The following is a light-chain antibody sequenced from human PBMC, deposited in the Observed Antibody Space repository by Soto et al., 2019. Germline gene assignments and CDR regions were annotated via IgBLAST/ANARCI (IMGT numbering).Light chain of an antibody. CDR1: SSDVGGYNY. V-gene: IGLV2-8*01. CDR3: NSYAGSSHVV. J-gene: IGLJ2*01. Sequence: QSVLTQPPSASGSPGQSVTISCTGTSSDVGGYNYVSWYQQHPGKAPKLIIYEVNNRPSGVPDRFSGSKSGNTASLTVSGLQAEDEADYYCNSYAGSSHVVFGGGTQLTVL. CDR2: EVN.